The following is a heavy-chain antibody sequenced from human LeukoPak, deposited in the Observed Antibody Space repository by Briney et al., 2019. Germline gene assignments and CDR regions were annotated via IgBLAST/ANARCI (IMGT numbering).Heavy chain of an antibody. CDR1: GFTFSSYA. Sequence: GRSLRLSCAASGFTFSSYAMSWVRQAPGKGLEWDSAISGSGGSTYYADSVRGRFTISRDNSKKMLYLQMNSLRAEDTAVYYCAKDGRALGYCSSTSCYAHWFDPWGQGTLVTVSS. CDR3: AKDGRALGYCSSTSCYAHWFDP. J-gene: IGHJ5*02. V-gene: IGHV3-23*01. D-gene: IGHD2-2*01. CDR2: ISGSGGST.